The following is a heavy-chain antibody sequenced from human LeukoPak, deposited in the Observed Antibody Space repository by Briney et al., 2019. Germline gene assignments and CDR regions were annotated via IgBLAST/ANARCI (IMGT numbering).Heavy chain of an antibody. CDR2: INHSGST. CDR1: GGSFSGYY. Sequence: PSETLSLTCAVYGGSFSGYYWSWIRQPPGKGLEWIGEINHSGSTNYNPSLKSRVTISVDTSKNQFSLKLSSVTAADTAVYYCARDSVAVARDWFDPWGQGTLVSVSS. J-gene: IGHJ5*02. V-gene: IGHV4-34*01. D-gene: IGHD2-15*01. CDR3: ARDSVAVARDWFDP.